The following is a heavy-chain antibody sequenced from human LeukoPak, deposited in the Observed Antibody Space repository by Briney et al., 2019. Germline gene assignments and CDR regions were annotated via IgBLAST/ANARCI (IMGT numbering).Heavy chain of an antibody. V-gene: IGHV3-9*01. CDR3: ARALDYDFWSGTPSYFDY. J-gene: IGHJ4*02. D-gene: IGHD3-3*01. Sequence: GRSLRLSCAASGFTFDDYAMHWVRHAPGKGLEWVSGISWNSGSIGYADSVKGRFTISRDNAKNSLYLQMNSLRAEDTAVYYCARALDYDFWSGTPSYFDYWGQGTLVTVSS. CDR1: GFTFDDYA. CDR2: ISWNSGSI.